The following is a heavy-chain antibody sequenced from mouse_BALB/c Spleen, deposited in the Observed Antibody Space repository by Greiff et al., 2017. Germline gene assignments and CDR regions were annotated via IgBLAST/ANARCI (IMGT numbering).Heavy chain of an antibody. Sequence: EVKVVESGGGLVQPGGSLKLSCAASGFTFSSYGMSWVRQTPDKRLELVATINSNGGSTYYPDSVKGRFTISRDNAKNTLYLQMSSLKSEDTAMYYCAPYAMDYWGQGTSVTVSS. CDR1: GFTFSSYG. V-gene: IGHV5-6-3*01. CDR3: APYAMDY. J-gene: IGHJ4*01. CDR2: INSNGGST.